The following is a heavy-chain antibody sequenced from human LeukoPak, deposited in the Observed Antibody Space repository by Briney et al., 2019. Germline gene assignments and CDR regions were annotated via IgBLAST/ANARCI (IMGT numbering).Heavy chain of an antibody. CDR1: GYTFTSYG. CDR3: ARVRALSYYDSSGDLYYFQY. D-gene: IGHD3-22*01. J-gene: IGHJ4*02. Sequence: ASVKVSCKASGYTFTSYGISWVRQAPGQGLEWMGWISADNGNTNYAQKFQGRVIMTTDTSTSTAYMELRSLRSDDTAVYYCARVRALSYYDSSGDLYYFQYWGQGTLVTVSS. CDR2: ISADNGNT. V-gene: IGHV1-18*01.